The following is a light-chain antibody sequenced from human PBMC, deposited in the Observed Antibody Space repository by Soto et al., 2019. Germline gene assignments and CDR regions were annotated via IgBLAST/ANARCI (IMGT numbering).Light chain of an antibody. V-gene: IGKV3-15*01. Sequence: ETVMTQSPDTLSVSPGESATLSCRASQDVSTNLAWFHHKPGQTPRLVLYGASKRATGIPARFSGSGSGRNFTLTISGLQSEDFGVYYCQHYNNWPPYSFGQGTKVEIK. J-gene: IGKJ2*03. CDR3: QHYNNWPPYS. CDR2: GAS. CDR1: QDVSTN.